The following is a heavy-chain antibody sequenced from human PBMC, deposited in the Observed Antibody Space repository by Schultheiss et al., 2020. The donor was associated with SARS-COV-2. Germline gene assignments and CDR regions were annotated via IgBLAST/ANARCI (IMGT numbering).Heavy chain of an antibody. CDR2: MFYTDNT. CDR3: ARLDVGLDF. J-gene: IGHJ4*02. V-gene: IGHV4-39*07. CDR1: GGSISRSGYY. D-gene: IGHD1-26*01. Sequence: LSLTCTVSGGSISRSGYYWGWIRQSPGKGLEWIGSMFYTDNTYYNPPLKSRVTISADTSKNQFSLKLRSVTAADTAVYYCARLDVGLDFWGQGTLVTVSS.